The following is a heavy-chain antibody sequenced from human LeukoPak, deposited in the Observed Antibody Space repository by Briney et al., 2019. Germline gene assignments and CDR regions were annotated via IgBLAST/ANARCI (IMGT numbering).Heavy chain of an antibody. CDR2: LYIDGNT. J-gene: IGHJ1*01. CDR3: AGDQWLALQH. V-gene: IGHV3-53*01. CDR1: GFIVSNNY. Sequence: GGSLRLSCAASGFIVSNNYMSWVRQAPGKGLEWVSVLYIDGNTYYADSVKGRFTISRDNSKNTLYLQMSSLRAEDTAVYCCAGDQWLALQHWGQGTLVTVSS. D-gene: IGHD6-19*01.